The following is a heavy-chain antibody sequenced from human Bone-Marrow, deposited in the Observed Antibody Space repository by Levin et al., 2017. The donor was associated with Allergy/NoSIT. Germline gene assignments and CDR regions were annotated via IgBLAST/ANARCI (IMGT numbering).Heavy chain of an antibody. CDR3: ARYSYDSSGYSPYYYYTMDV. V-gene: IGHV1-18*01. Sequence: ASVKVSCKASGYTFTSYGISWVRQAPGQGLEWMGWISGYNGKTNYARKVQGRVTMTTDTSTSTAYMELRSLRSDDTAVYYCARYSYDSSGYSPYYYYTMDVWGQGTTVTVSS. CDR2: ISGYNGKT. CDR1: GYTFTSYG. D-gene: IGHD3-22*01. J-gene: IGHJ6*02.